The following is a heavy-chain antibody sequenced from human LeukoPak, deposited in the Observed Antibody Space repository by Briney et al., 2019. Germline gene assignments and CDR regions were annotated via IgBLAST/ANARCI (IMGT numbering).Heavy chain of an antibody. CDR3: ASVTYYYDSSGYPSWFDP. CDR2: IHTIGST. J-gene: IGHJ5*02. Sequence: PSETLSLTCTVSGGSISSGNYYWSWIRQPAGKGLEWIGRIHTIGSTNYNPYLKSRVTISVDTSKNKFSLKLSSVTAADTAVYYCASVTYYYDSSGYPSWFDPWGQGTLVTVSS. V-gene: IGHV4-61*02. CDR1: GGSISSGNYY. D-gene: IGHD3-22*01.